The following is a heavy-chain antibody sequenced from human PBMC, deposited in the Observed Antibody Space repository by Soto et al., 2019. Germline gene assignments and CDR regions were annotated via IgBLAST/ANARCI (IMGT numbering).Heavy chain of an antibody. D-gene: IGHD2-21*01. CDR2: IWYDGSNK. CDR3: ARDSDWGDAFDI. Sequence: QVQLVESGGGVVQPGRSLRLSCAASGFTFSSYGMHWVRQAPGKGLEWVAVIWYDGSNKYYADSEKGRFTISRDNSKNTLYLQMNSLRAEDTAVYYCARDSDWGDAFDIWGQGTMVTVSS. CDR1: GFTFSSYG. V-gene: IGHV3-33*01. J-gene: IGHJ3*02.